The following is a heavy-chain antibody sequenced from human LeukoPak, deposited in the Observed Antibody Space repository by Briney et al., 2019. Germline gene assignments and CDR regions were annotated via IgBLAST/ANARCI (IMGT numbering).Heavy chain of an antibody. J-gene: IGHJ4*02. CDR2: INHSGST. V-gene: IGHV4-34*01. Sequence: PSETLSLTCAVYGGSFSGYYWSWIRQPPGKGLEWIGEINHSGSTNYNPSLKSRVTISVDTSKNQFSLKLSSVTAADTAVYYCASSVEMATPFDYWGQGTLGTVSS. CDR3: ASSVEMATPFDY. CDR1: GGSFSGYY. D-gene: IGHD5-24*01.